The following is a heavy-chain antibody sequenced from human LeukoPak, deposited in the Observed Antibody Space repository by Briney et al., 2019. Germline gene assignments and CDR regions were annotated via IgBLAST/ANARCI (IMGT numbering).Heavy chain of an antibody. Sequence: SGTLSLTCAVSGGSISSSNWWSWVRQPPGKGLEWIGEIYHSGSTNYNPSLKSRVTISADKSISTAYLQWSSLKASDTAMYYCAIFDFLFGEIDNWFDPWGQGTQVTVSS. V-gene: IGHV4-4*02. D-gene: IGHD3-16*01. CDR3: AIFDFLFGEIDNWFDP. J-gene: IGHJ5*02. CDR2: IYHSGST. CDR1: GGSISSSNW.